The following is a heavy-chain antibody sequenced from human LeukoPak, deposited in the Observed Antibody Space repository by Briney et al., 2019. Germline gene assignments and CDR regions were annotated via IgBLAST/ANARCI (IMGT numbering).Heavy chain of an antibody. CDR3: ARYHGGFDI. CDR2: IYYSGNT. Sequence: SETLSLTCTVSGGSITNDDYYWSWIRQPPGTGLEWIGYIYYSGNTYYNPSLKGRISISVDTSKKQFSLKLSSVTAADTAVYYCARYHGGFDIWGQGTMVTVSS. D-gene: IGHD4-23*01. J-gene: IGHJ3*02. V-gene: IGHV4-30-4*01. CDR1: GGSITNDDYY.